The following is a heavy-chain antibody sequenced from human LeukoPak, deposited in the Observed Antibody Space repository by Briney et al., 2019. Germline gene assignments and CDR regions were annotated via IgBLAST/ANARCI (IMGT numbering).Heavy chain of an antibody. V-gene: IGHV4-30-4*01. CDR3: ARHGGDYGGDSGTYYFDF. Sequence: PSQTLSLTCSVPGGSINSDDYYWNWIRQPPGKGLEWIGYNYYSGSTYYNPSLKSRVTISVDTSKNQFSLKLSSVTAADTAVYYCARHGGDYGGDSGTYYFDFWGQGTLVTVSS. CDR1: GGSINSDDYY. CDR2: NYYSGST. J-gene: IGHJ4*02. D-gene: IGHD4-23*01.